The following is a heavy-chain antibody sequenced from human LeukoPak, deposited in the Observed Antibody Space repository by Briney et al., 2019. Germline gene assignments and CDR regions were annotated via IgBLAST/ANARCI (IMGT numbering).Heavy chain of an antibody. D-gene: IGHD6-19*01. Sequence: GGSLRLSCAASGFTFSSYSMNWVRQAPGKGLEWVSSTSSSSNYIHYADSVKGRFTISRDNAKNSLYLQINSLRAEDTAVYYCASGTGYTNGCFDYWGQGTLVTVSS. CDR1: GFTFSSYS. V-gene: IGHV3-21*01. CDR2: TSSSSNYI. CDR3: ASGTGYTNGCFDY. J-gene: IGHJ4*02.